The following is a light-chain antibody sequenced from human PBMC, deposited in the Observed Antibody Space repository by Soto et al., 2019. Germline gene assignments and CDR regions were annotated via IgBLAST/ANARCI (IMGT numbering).Light chain of an antibody. CDR3: QQYDSTPYT. V-gene: IGKV4-1*01. J-gene: IGKJ2*01. Sequence: DIVMTQSPDSLSVSLGERATINCKSSQSVLYSSNNKNYLAWYKQKPEQPPKLLIYCTSTRESGVPDRFSGSVSGTDFTLSISSLQAKDVAVYYCQQYDSTPYTFGQGTKLEIK. CDR2: CTS. CDR1: QSVLYSSNNKNY.